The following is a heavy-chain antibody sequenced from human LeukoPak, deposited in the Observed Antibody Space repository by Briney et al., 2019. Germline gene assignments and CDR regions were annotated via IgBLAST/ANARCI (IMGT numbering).Heavy chain of an antibody. D-gene: IGHD3-10*01. CDR2: ISSSGSYV. CDR3: ARDHYYGSGSRGMDV. V-gene: IGHV3-21*01. Sequence: GGSLRLSCVASGFTFSSYSMNWVRQAPGKGLEWVSSISSSGSYVYYADSVKGRFTISRDNAKNSLYLQMNSLRAEDTAVYYCARDHYYGSGSRGMDVWGQGTTVTVSS. J-gene: IGHJ6*02. CDR1: GFTFSSYS.